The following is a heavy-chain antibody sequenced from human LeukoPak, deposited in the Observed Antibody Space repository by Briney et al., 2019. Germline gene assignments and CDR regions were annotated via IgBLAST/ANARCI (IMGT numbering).Heavy chain of an antibody. CDR3: ARVYYDFWSGYSPYNWFDP. Sequence: PSETLSLTCTVSGGSSSTYYWSWFRQPPGKGLEWVGHIHNSGRTNYNPSLKSRLTISSDTSKNQFSLKLSSVTAADTAVYYCARVYYDFWSGYSPYNWFDPWGQGTLVTVSS. J-gene: IGHJ5*02. D-gene: IGHD3-3*01. V-gene: IGHV4-4*09. CDR1: GGSSSTYY. CDR2: IHNSGRT.